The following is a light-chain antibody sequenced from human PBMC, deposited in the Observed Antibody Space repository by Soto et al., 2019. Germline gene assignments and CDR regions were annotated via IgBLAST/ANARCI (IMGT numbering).Light chain of an antibody. V-gene: IGKV4-1*01. Sequence: DFVMTQSPDSLAVSLGERATINCKSSQSVFYSSNNKNYLAWYQQKPGQPPRLLINLASTRESGVPDRFSGSGSGTDFNLTISSLQAEDVAVYYCQRYYGIPLTFGGGTRVEIK. CDR1: QSVFYSSNNKNY. CDR2: LAS. J-gene: IGKJ4*01. CDR3: QRYYGIPLT.